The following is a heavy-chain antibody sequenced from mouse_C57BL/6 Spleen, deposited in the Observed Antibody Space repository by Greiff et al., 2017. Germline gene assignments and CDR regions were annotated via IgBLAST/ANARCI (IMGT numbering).Heavy chain of an antibody. D-gene: IGHD1-1*02. CDR3: ARRWVY. V-gene: IGHV1-43*01. CDR1: GYSFTGYY. CDR2: INPSTGGT. J-gene: IGHJ2*01. Sequence: VHVKQSGPELVKPGASVKISCKASGYSFTGYYMHWVKQSSDKSLEWIGEINPSTGGTSYNQKFKGKATLTVDKSSSTAYMQLKSLTSEDSAVYYCARRWVYWGQGTTLTVSS.